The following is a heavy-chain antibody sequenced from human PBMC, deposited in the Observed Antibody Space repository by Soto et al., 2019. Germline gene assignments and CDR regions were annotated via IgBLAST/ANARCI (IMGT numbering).Heavy chain of an antibody. Sequence: QVQLVQSGAEVKKPGSSVKVSCKASGGTFSSYAISWVRQAPGQGLEWMGGIIPIFGTANYAQKFQGRVTITADEPTSTAYMELSSLRSEDTAVYYCASKFNCSSTSCYRYYGMDVWGQGTTVTVSS. J-gene: IGHJ6*02. V-gene: IGHV1-69*01. CDR1: GGTFSSYA. CDR3: ASKFNCSSTSCYRYYGMDV. D-gene: IGHD2-2*01. CDR2: IIPIFGTA.